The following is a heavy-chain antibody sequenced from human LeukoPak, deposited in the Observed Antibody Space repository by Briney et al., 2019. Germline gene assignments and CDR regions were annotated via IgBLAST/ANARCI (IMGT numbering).Heavy chain of an antibody. V-gene: IGHV3-30*18. Sequence: GGSLRLSCAASGFTFSSYGMHWVRQAPGKGLEWVAVISYDGSSKYYADSVKGRFTISRDNSKNTLYLQMNSLRAEDTAVYYCAKDQGDGYNWGAFDIWGQGTMVTVSS. CDR3: AKDQGDGYNWGAFDI. CDR1: GFTFSSYG. CDR2: ISYDGSSK. D-gene: IGHD5-24*01. J-gene: IGHJ3*02.